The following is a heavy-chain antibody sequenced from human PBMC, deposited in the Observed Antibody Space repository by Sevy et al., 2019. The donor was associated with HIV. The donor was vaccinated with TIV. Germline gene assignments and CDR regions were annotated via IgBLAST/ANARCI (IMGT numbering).Heavy chain of an antibody. J-gene: IGHJ4*02. CDR1: GFTFSSYA. Sequence: GGSLRLSCAASGFTFSSYAMSWVRQAPGKGLEWVSAISGSGGSTYYADSVKGRFTISRDNSKNTLYLQMNSLRAEDTAVYYCVPGGGKIVARLGYWGQGTLVTVSS. CDR2: ISGSGGST. CDR3: VPGGGKIVARLGY. V-gene: IGHV3-23*01. D-gene: IGHD6-6*01.